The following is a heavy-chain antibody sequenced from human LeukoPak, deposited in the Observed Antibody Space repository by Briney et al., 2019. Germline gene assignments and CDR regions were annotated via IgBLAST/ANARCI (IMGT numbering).Heavy chain of an antibody. J-gene: IGHJ4*02. Sequence: TSETLSLTCTVSGGSISSSSYYWSWIRQPPGKGPEWIGYIYYSGSTNYNPSLKSRVTISVDTSKDQFSLKLSSVTAADTAVYYCARMTTVLIGDFDYWGQGTLVTVSS. D-gene: IGHD2-8*01. CDR1: GGSISSSSYY. CDR2: IYYSGST. V-gene: IGHV4-61*01. CDR3: ARMTTVLIGDFDY.